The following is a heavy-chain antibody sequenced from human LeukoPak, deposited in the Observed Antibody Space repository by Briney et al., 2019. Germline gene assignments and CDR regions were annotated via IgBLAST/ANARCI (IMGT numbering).Heavy chain of an antibody. CDR1: GFTFSSYV. D-gene: IGHD6-13*01. CDR2: ISGSGGGT. CDR3: ARRGAAGTYYFDY. J-gene: IGHJ4*02. V-gene: IGHV3-23*01. Sequence: GGSLGLSCAASGFTFSSYVMSWVRQAPGKGLEWVSAISGSGGGTYYADSVKGRFTISRDNSKNTLYLQTNSLRAEDTAVYYCARRGAAGTYYFDYWGQGTLVTVSS.